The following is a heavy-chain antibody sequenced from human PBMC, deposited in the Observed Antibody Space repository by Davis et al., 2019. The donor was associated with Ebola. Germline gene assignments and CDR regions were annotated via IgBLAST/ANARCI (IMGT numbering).Heavy chain of an antibody. CDR3: ASGGSLRN. CDR1: GFTFSSYG. Sequence: GGSLRLSCAASGFTFSSYGMHWVRQAPGKGLEWVAVISYDGSNKYYADSVKGRFTISRDNSKNTLYLQMNSLRAEDTAVYYCASGGSLRNWGQGTLVTVSS. V-gene: IGHV3-30*03. D-gene: IGHD3-16*01. CDR2: ISYDGSNK. J-gene: IGHJ4*02.